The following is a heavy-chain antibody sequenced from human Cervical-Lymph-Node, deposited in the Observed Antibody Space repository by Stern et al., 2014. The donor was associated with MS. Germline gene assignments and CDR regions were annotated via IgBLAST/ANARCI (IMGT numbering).Heavy chain of an antibody. CDR3: SRGGIALALNWFDL. CDR1: GDSISNYY. J-gene: IGHJ5*02. CDR2: VYYTGST. Sequence: QLQLQESGPGLVKPSETLSLMCTVSGDSISNYYWNWIRQTPGRGLQWIGYVYYTGSTSYNPSLKSRVTISLGTSKNQFSLKLNSLTAADTAVYYCSRGGIALALNWFDLWGQGTPVTVSS. V-gene: IGHV4-59*01. D-gene: IGHD6-19*01.